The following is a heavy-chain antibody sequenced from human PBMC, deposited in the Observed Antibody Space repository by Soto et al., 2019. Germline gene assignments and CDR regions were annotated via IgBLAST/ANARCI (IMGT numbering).Heavy chain of an antibody. CDR2: IYYSGST. J-gene: IGHJ4*02. CDR3: GRGAHDYGDPPIGY. Sequence: QVQLQESGPGLVKPSQTLSLTCTVSGGSISSGDYYWSWIRQPPGKGLEWIGYIYYSGSTYYNPSLKSRVTITVDTSKNLCSLKLSSVTAAATAVYYCGRGAHDYGDPPIGYWGQGTLVTVSS. CDR1: GGSISSGDYY. V-gene: IGHV4-30-4*01. D-gene: IGHD4-17*01.